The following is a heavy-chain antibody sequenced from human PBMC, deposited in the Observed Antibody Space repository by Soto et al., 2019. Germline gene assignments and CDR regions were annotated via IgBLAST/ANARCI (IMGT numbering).Heavy chain of an antibody. V-gene: IGHV3-15*07. J-gene: IGHJ4*02. CDR2: IKSKTDGGTT. CDR3: TTLGYCSGGSCYPEPNMDY. Sequence: EVQLVESGGGLVKPGGSLRLSCAASGFTFSNAWMNWVRQAPGKGLEWVGRIKSKTDGGTTDYAAPVKGRFTISRDDSKNMLYLQMNSLKTEDTAVYYCTTLGYCSGGSCYPEPNMDYWGQGTLVTVSS. D-gene: IGHD2-15*01. CDR1: GFTFSNAW.